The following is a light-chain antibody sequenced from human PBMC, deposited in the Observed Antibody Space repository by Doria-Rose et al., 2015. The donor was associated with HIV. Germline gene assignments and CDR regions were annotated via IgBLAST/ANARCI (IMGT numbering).Light chain of an antibody. V-gene: IGKV3-20*01. J-gene: IGKJ1*01. CDR1: QSSSSTY. CDR3: HQYGTSWT. Sequence: EIVLTQSPGTLSLSPGERATLSCRASQSSSSTYLAWYQQNPGQALTLLIYDGSTRATGIPGRFSASGSGTDFTLTINRLEPEDFALYYCHQYGTSWTFGQGTKVEI. CDR2: DGS.